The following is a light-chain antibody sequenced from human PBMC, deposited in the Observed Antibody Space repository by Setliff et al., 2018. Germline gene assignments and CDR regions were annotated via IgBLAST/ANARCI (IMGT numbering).Light chain of an antibody. CDR1: TSDVGTYDF. CDR3: CSYSTRTSLDV. V-gene: IGLV2-11*01. Sequence: QSVLTQPRSVSGSPGQSVTISCTGTTSDVGTYDFVSWYQEHPGKAPKLIIYDVTKRPSGVPDRFSGSKSGDTASLTISGLQAEDEADYYCCSYSTRTSLDVFGTGTKVTVL. J-gene: IGLJ1*01. CDR2: DVT.